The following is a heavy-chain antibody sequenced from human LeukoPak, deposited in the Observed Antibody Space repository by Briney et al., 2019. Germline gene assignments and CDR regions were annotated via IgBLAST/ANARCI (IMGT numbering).Heavy chain of an antibody. CDR1: GFTISSYA. J-gene: IGHJ4*02. D-gene: IGHD4-17*01. CDR2: ISGSGGST. Sequence: GGSLRLSCAASGFTISSYAMSWVSQAREKGLEWVSAISGSGGSTYYADSVKGRFTISRDNSKNTLYLQMNSLRAEDTAVYYCAKDMNLESGDYPSNFDYWGQGTPVTVSS. V-gene: IGHV3-23*01. CDR3: AKDMNLESGDYPSNFDY.